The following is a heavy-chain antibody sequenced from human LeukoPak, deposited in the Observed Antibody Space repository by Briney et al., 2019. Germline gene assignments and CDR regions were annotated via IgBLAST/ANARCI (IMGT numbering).Heavy chain of an antibody. V-gene: IGHV1-69*13. CDR2: IIPIFGTA. D-gene: IGHD3-22*01. CDR1: GGTFSSYA. Sequence: GASVNVSCKASGGTFSSYAISWVRQAPGQGLEWMGGIIPIFGTANYAQKFQGRVTITADESTSTAYMELSSLRSEDTAVYYCASFREIWEGDSSGYYFNAFDIWGQGTMVTVSS. CDR3: ASFREIWEGDSSGYYFNAFDI. J-gene: IGHJ3*02.